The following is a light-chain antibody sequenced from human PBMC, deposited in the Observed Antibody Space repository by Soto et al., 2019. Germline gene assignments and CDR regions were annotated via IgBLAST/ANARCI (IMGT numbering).Light chain of an antibody. J-gene: IGLJ1*01. V-gene: IGLV2-14*01. Sequence: LTQPASVSWSPGQSITISCTGTSSDVGGYNYVSWYQQHPGKAPKLMIYEVSNRPSGVSNRFSGSKSGNTASLTISGLQAEDEADYYCSSYTSSSSYVFGTGTKVTVL. CDR1: SSDVGGYNY. CDR3: SSYTSSSSYV. CDR2: EVS.